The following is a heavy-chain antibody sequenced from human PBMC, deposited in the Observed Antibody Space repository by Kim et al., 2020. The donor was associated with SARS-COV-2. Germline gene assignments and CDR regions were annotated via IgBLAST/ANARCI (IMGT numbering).Heavy chain of an antibody. D-gene: IGHD6-6*01. CDR3: ARLPQFLIAARLRYFDY. J-gene: IGHJ4*02. CDR1: GGSFSGYY. V-gene: IGHV4-34*01. CDR2: INHSGST. Sequence: SETLSLTCAVYGGSFSGYYWSWIRQPPGKGLEWIGEINHSGSTNYNPSLKSRVTISVDTSKNQFSLKLSSVTAADTAVYYCARLPQFLIAARLRYFDYWGQGTLVTVSS.